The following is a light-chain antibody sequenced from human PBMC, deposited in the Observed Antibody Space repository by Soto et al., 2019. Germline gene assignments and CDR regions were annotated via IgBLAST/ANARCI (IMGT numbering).Light chain of an antibody. CDR3: TSYSRYRVLV. CDR2: EVS. CDR1: GSDIGGYKY. V-gene: IGLV2-14*01. Sequence: QSALTQPASVSGSLGQSITISCTGTGSDIGGYKYVSWYQQHPGKAPKLIIFEVSNRPSGVSDRFSGSNSGNTASLTISGLQAEDEADYYCTSYSRYRVLVFGGGTKLTVL. J-gene: IGLJ3*02.